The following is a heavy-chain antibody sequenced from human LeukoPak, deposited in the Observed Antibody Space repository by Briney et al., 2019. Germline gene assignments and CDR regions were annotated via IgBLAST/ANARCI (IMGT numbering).Heavy chain of an antibody. J-gene: IGHJ4*02. CDR1: GGTFSSYA. CDR2: IIPIFGTA. Sequence: SVKVSCKASGGTFSSYAISWVRQAPGQGLEWMGGIIPIFGTANYAQKFQGRVTITTDESTSTAYMELSSLRSEDTAVYYCARENWEEVFGAVTVDWGQGTLVTVSS. CDR3: ARENWEEVFGAVTVD. V-gene: IGHV1-69*05. D-gene: IGHD3-16*02.